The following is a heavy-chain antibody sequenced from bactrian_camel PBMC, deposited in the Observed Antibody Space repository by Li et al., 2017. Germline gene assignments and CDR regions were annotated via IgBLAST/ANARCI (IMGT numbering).Heavy chain of an antibody. CDR2: VNSGGGTT. CDR1: GFTFSSYA. V-gene: IGHV3S40*01. Sequence: VQLVESGGGSVRAGGSLTLSCAASGFTFSSYAMSWVRQAPGKGLEWVSTVNSGGGTTYYADSVKGRFTISRDNAKNTVYLQMNNIRPEDAAVYYCAADSPMYDGGRYSTCPSPEFGLWGQGTQVTVS. D-gene: IGHD6*01. J-gene: IGHJ6*01. CDR3: AADSPMYDGGRYSTCPSPEFGL.